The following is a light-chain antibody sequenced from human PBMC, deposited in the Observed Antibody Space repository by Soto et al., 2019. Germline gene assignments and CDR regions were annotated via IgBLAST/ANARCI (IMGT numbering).Light chain of an antibody. V-gene: IGKV1-5*03. CDR2: KAS. CDR1: QTFSSW. J-gene: IGKJ1*01. Sequence: DIQMTQSPSTLSGSEGDRVTITCRASQTFSSWLAWYQQKPGKAPKLLIYKASTLKSGVPSRFSGSGSGTEFTLTISSLQPDDFATYYCQHYNSYSEAFGQGTKVDIK. CDR3: QHYNSYSEA.